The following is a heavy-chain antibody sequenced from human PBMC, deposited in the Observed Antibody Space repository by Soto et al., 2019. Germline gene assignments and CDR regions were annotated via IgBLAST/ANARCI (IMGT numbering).Heavy chain of an antibody. CDR1: GFPFSSYD. J-gene: IGHJ4*02. D-gene: IGHD2-21*02. Sequence: LRLPCADSGFPFSSYDMHWVRQDPGQGLEWVAVIAYDGGNKYYADSVKGRVTVSRDNSKNTLYLQMSSLKVEDSAVYYCARLTVAAFDFWGQGTLVTISS. CDR3: ARLTVAAFDF. CDR2: IAYDGGNK. V-gene: IGHV3-30-3*01.